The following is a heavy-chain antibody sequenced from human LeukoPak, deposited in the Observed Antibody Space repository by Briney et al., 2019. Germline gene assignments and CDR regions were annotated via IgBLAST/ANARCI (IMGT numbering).Heavy chain of an antibody. CDR1: GGSISSYY. CDR3: ARAAGISRELLWFGELLGYDY. CDR2: IYTSGST. D-gene: IGHD3-10*01. V-gene: IGHV4-4*07. Sequence: SETLSLTCTVSGGSISSYYWSWTRQPAGKGLEWIGRIYTSGSTNYNPSLKSRVTISVDTSKNQFSLKLSSVTAADTAVYYCARAAGISRELLWFGELLGYDYWGQGTLVTVSS. J-gene: IGHJ4*02.